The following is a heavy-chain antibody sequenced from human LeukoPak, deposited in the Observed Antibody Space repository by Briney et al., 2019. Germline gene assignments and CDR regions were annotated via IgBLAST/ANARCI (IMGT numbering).Heavy chain of an antibody. CDR2: ISGSGGST. CDR1: GFTFSSYA. V-gene: IGHV3-23*01. Sequence: PGGSLRLSCTASGFTFSSYAMSWVRQAPGKGLEWVSAISGSGGSTYYADSVKGRFTISRDNAKNSLYLQMNSLRAEDTAVYYCARHVVVPAESYYMDVWGKGTTVTVSS. J-gene: IGHJ6*03. D-gene: IGHD2-2*01. CDR3: ARHVVVPAESYYMDV.